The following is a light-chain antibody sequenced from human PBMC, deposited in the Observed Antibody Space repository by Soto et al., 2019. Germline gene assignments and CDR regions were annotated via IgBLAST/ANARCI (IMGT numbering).Light chain of an antibody. CDR3: QEYGSSRT. CDR1: QSVSSSY. V-gene: IGKV3-20*01. Sequence: EIVLTQSPGTLSLSPGERATLSCRASQSVSSSYFAWYQQKPGQAPRLLIYGASSRATGIADRFSGRGSGTDFTLTISRLEPEDVAVYYCQEYGSSRTFGQGTKVDIK. J-gene: IGKJ1*01. CDR2: GAS.